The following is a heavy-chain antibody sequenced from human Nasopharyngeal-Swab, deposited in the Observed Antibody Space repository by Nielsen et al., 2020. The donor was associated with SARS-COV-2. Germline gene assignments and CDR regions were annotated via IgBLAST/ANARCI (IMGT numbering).Heavy chain of an antibody. D-gene: IGHD3-3*01. CDR3: ARLTYDFGGLYGVDV. CDR2: IYYTGST. V-gene: IGHV4-39*01. J-gene: IGHJ6*02. Sequence: WIRQPPGKGPEWIGHIYYTGSTHYNPSLRSRVTTSVDTSKNQFSLELRSVTAADTGVYFCARLTYDFGGLYGVDVWGQGTTVTVSS.